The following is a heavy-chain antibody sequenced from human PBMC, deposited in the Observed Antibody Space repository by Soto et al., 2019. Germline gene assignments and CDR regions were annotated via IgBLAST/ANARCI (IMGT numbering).Heavy chain of an antibody. CDR2: IDTSGSST. Sequence: GESLKISCEASGFIFTNFWMHWVRQVPGKGLVWVSRIDTSGSSTSYADSVKGRFTISRDNAKNTVSLQMNSLRAEDTGVYYCAKDSCYFDLWSQGSLVTVSS. D-gene: IGHD3-22*01. CDR1: GFIFTNFW. V-gene: IGHV3-74*01. J-gene: IGHJ4*02. CDR3: AKDSCYFDL.